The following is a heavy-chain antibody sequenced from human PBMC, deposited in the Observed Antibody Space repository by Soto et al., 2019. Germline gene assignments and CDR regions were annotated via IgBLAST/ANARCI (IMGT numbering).Heavy chain of an antibody. D-gene: IGHD2-2*01. Sequence: QLVESGGGLVKPGGSLRLSCSASGFTFSDENMSWVRQVPGKGLEWVSGISGGGSYIFYADSVQGRFSISRDNPYNSLFLEMNSLRVEDTAVYYCARDSDCHSTSCFFPPHVWGQGTTVTVSS. CDR3: ARDSDCHSTSCFFPPHV. V-gene: IGHV3-21*06. CDR1: GFTFSDEN. CDR2: ISGGGSYI. J-gene: IGHJ6*02.